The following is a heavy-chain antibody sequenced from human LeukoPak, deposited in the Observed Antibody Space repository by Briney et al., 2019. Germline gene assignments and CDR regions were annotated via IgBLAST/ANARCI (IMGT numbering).Heavy chain of an antibody. CDR2: IIVYNGDT. D-gene: IGHD4-23*01. Sequence: ASVKVSCKASGYTFTSYAISWVRQAPGQGLEWMGWIIVYNGDTNYAQKLQGRVTMTTDTSTSTVYMELSSLRSEDTAVYYCARDSDYYGGYYYGMDVWGQGTTVTVSS. CDR1: GYTFTSYA. CDR3: ARDSDYYGGYYYGMDV. J-gene: IGHJ6*02. V-gene: IGHV1-18*01.